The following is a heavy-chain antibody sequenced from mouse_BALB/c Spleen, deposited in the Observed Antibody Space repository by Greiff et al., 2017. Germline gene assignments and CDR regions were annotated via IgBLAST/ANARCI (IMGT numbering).Heavy chain of an antibody. Sequence: VQLVESGAELVRPGTSVKVSCKASGYAFTNYLIEWVKQRPGQGLEWIGVINPGSGGTNYNEKFKGKATLTADKSSSTAYMQLSSLTSDDSAVYFCARYTVVDAMDYWGQGTSVTVSS. V-gene: IGHV1-54*01. CDR2: INPGSGGT. D-gene: IGHD1-1*01. CDR3: ARYTVVDAMDY. CDR1: GYAFTNYL. J-gene: IGHJ4*01.